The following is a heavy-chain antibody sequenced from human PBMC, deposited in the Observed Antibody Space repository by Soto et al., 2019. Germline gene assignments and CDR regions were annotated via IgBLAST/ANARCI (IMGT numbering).Heavy chain of an antibody. J-gene: IGHJ4*02. Sequence: LSLTCTVSGGSVTNSSYYWGWIRQSPGKGLEWIGSVYYRGRSYSKSSVKSRVTISVDTSKNRFSLSLNSVTASDTAAYFCVSQRTTVPTQAYFDYWGQGALVTVSS. CDR1: GGSVTNSSYY. V-gene: IGHV4-39*01. CDR2: VYYRGRS. CDR3: VSQRTTVPTQAYFDY.